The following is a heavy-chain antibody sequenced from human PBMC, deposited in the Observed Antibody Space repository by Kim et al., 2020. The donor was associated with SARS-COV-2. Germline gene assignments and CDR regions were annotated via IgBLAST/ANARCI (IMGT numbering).Heavy chain of an antibody. CDR1: GGSISSGDYY. V-gene: IGHV4-30-4*01. D-gene: IGHD3-22*01. CDR3: ARGYDSSGYRLDY. J-gene: IGHJ4*02. Sequence: SETLSLTCTVSGGSISSGDYYWNWIRQPPGKGLEWIGYIYYSGSTYYNPSLKSRVTISIDTSKIQFSLKLSSVTAADTAVYYCARGYDSSGYRLDYWGQGNLVPVPS. CDR2: IYYSGST.